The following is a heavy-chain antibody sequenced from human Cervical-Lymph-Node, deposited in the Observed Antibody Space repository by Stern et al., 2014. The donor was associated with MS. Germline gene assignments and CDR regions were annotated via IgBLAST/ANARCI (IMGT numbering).Heavy chain of an antibody. CDR3: ARQRYFDY. CDR2: IFPGGSDI. J-gene: IGHJ4*02. Sequence: EVQLLESGPEVKRPGESLKISCQASGYTFTSYWIGWVRQMPGKGLEWIAIIFPGGSDIRSSPPFQGQVTISADKSSSTAYLQWNNLKASDTAIYYCARQRYFDYWGQGTLVTVSS. CDR1: GYTFTSYW. V-gene: IGHV5-51*01.